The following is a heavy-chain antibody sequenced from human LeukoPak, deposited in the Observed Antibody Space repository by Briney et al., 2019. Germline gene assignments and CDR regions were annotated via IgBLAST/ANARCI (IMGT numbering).Heavy chain of an antibody. Sequence: PGGSLRLSCAASGFTFSSYAMSWVRQAPGKGLGWVSAISGSGGSTYYADSVKGRFTISRDNSKNTLYLQMNSLRVEDTAVYYCARDGDGDYVFSYYFDYWGQGTLVTVSS. D-gene: IGHD4-17*01. J-gene: IGHJ4*02. CDR2: ISGSGGST. V-gene: IGHV3-23*01. CDR3: ARDGDGDYVFSYYFDY. CDR1: GFTFSSYA.